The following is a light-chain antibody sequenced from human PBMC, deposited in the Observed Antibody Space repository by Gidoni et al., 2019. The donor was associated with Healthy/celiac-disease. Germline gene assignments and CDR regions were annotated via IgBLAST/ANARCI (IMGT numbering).Light chain of an antibody. V-gene: IGKV1-39*01. Sequence: SQSISSYLNWYQQKPGKAPKLLIYAASSLQSGVPSRFSGSGSGTDFTLTISSLQPEDFATYYCQQSYSTLFTFGLXTKVDIK. J-gene: IGKJ3*01. CDR1: QSISSY. CDR2: AAS. CDR3: QQSYSTLFT.